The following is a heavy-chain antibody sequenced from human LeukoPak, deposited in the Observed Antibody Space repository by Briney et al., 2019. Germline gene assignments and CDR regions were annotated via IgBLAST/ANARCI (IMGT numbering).Heavy chain of an antibody. CDR3: ANSANYGGNSGYFDY. CDR1: GGSISSGGYS. Sequence: SQTLSLTCTVSGGSISSGGYSWGWIRQPPGKGLERIGSIFHSGSTYYNPSLEGRVTISVDASKNQFSLKLSSVTAADTAVYYCANSANYGGNSGYFDYWGQGTLVTVSS. CDR2: IFHSGST. V-gene: IGHV4-30-2*03. J-gene: IGHJ4*02. D-gene: IGHD4-23*01.